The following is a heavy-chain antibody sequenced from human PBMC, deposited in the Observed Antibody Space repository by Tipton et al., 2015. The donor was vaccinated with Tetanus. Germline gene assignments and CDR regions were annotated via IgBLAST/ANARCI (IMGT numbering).Heavy chain of an antibody. V-gene: IGHV5-51*01. CDR3: ARMYSASSPFDH. J-gene: IGHJ4*02. Sequence: QLVQSGSDVKKPGESLKISCKASGYSFTSHWIGWVRQMPGKGLEWRGMIFPDDSDTRYSPSFQGHVTVSVDKSTSTVNLQRCSLKASDTAMYFCARMYSASSPFDHWGQGTLVAVSS. CDR1: GYSFTSHW. D-gene: IGHD1-26*01. CDR2: IFPDDSDT.